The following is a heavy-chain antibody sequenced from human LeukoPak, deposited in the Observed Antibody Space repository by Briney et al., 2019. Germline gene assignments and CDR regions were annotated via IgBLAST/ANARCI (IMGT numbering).Heavy chain of an antibody. CDR2: ISSSSSTI. CDR3: VRDYYGSGTYQGNYYYGMDV. CDR1: GFTFSSYS. D-gene: IGHD3-10*01. Sequence: GGSLRLSCAASGFTFSSYSMNWVRQAPGQGLEWVSYISSSSSTIYYADSVKGRFTISRDNAKNSLYLQMNSLRSEDTAVYFCVRDYYGSGTYQGNYYYGMDVWGHGTTVTVSS. J-gene: IGHJ6*02. V-gene: IGHV3-48*04.